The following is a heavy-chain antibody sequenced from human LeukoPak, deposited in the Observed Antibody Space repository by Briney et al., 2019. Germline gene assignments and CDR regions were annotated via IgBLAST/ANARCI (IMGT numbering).Heavy chain of an antibody. V-gene: IGHV3-23*01. J-gene: IGHJ6*04. CDR2: ISGSGGST. Sequence: GGSLRLSCAASGFTFSTYAMSWVRQAPGKGLEWVSAISGSGGSTYYADSVKGRFTISRDNSKNTLYLQMNSLRAEDTAVYYCAEVAAAEDDNYYYGMDVWGKGTTVTVSS. CDR1: GFTFSTYA. CDR3: AEVAAAEDDNYYYGMDV. D-gene: IGHD6-13*01.